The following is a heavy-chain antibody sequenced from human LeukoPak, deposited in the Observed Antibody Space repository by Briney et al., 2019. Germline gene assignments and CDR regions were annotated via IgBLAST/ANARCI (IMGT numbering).Heavy chain of an antibody. J-gene: IGHJ4*02. V-gene: IGHV4-31*03. CDR3: ARGVTMIVG. Sequence: SETLSLTCTVSGGSISGGGYYWSWIRQHPGKGLEWIGYIYYSGGTYYNPSLKSRVTISVDTSKNQFSLKLSSVTAADTAVYYCARGVTMIVGWGQGTLVTVSS. D-gene: IGHD3-22*01. CDR2: IYYSGGT. CDR1: GGSISGGGYY.